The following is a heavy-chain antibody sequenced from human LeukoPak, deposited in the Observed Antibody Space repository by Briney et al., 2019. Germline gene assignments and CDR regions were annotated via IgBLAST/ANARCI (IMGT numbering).Heavy chain of an antibody. CDR3: ARQRTGRGGPAFDN. CDR2: INPNSGGT. V-gene: IGHV1-2*02. Sequence: ASVKVSCKASGYTFTGYYMHWVRQAPGHGLEWMGWINPNSGGTNYAQKFQGSVTRTRDTSISTDYMELSRLRSDDTAVYYCARQRTGRGGPAFDNWGQGTLVTVSS. J-gene: IGHJ4*02. CDR1: GYTFTGYY. D-gene: IGHD5-24*01.